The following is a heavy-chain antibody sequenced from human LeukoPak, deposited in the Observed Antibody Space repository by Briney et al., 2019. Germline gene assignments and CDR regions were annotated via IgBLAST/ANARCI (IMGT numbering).Heavy chain of an antibody. CDR2: INHRGST. CDR3: PRGPLAETAMANYYIDY. Sequence: SETLSLTCAVWGGSFSGYYWRWIRQPPGKGLEWSGEINHRGSTTYNPSLKSRVTISVDTPKNQFSLKLTSVTAADTAVYYCPRGPLAETAMANYYIDYWGQGTLVTVSS. CDR1: GGSFSGYY. V-gene: IGHV4-34*01. D-gene: IGHD5-18*01. J-gene: IGHJ4*02.